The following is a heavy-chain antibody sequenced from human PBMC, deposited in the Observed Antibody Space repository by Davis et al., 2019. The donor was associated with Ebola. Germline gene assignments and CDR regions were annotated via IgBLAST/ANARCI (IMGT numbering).Heavy chain of an antibody. CDR3: ARDFDGGNYYFDY. D-gene: IGHD3-9*01. V-gene: IGHV1-69*13. Sequence: SVKVSCKTSGGSFSSNPISWVRQAPRQGLEWMGGIIPIFDTPYYAQKFQGRITITADASTSTAYMELSSLRSEDTATYFCARDFDGGNYYFDYWGPGTPVTVSS. CDR1: GGSFSSNP. J-gene: IGHJ4*02. CDR2: IIPIFDTP.